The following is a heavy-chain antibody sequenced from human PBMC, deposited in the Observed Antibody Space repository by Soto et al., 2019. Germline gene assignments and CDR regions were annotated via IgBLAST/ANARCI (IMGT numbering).Heavy chain of an antibody. D-gene: IGHD1-26*01. Sequence: ASVKVSCKASGYTFTSYGISWVRQAPGQGLEWMGWISAYNGNTNYAQKLQGRVTMTTDTSTSTAYMELRSLRSDDTAVYYCARDGVGATRDYYYYGMDVWGQGTTVPVSS. CDR1: GYTFTSYG. V-gene: IGHV1-18*01. CDR3: ARDGVGATRDYYYYGMDV. J-gene: IGHJ6*02. CDR2: ISAYNGNT.